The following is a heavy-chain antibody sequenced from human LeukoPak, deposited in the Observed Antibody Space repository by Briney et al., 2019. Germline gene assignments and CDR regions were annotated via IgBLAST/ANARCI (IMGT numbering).Heavy chain of an antibody. CDR1: GFTFSGYP. J-gene: IGHJ4*02. V-gene: IGHV3-15*07. Sequence: PGKSLRLSCAASGFTFSGYPIHWVRQAPGKGLEWVGRIKSKTDGGTTDYAAPVKGRFTISRDDSKNTLYLQMNSLKTEDTAVYYCTTWLQLVDFDYWGQGTLVTVSS. CDR2: IKSKTDGGTT. CDR3: TTWLQLVDFDY. D-gene: IGHD5-18*01.